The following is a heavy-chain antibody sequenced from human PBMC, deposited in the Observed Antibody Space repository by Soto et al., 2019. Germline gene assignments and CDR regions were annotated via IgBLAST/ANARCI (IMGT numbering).Heavy chain of an antibody. D-gene: IGHD5-12*01. J-gene: IGHJ4*02. CDR1: GFTFNSFG. V-gene: IGHV3-33*06. Sequence: QVQLVESGGGVVQPGRSLRLSCAASGFTFNSFGMHWVRQDPGKGLEWVAVIWYDGSNKYYADSVKGRFTVSRDNSKNTLYLQMNSLRAEDTAVYYCAKDNRVATTIEYWGQGTLVTVSS. CDR2: IWYDGSNK. CDR3: AKDNRVATTIEY.